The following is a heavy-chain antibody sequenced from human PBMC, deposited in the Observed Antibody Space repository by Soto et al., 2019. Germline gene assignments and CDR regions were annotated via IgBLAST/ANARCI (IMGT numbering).Heavy chain of an antibody. CDR3: DIAESGSYVYYGMDV. V-gene: IGHV1-18*01. CDR2: ISAYNGNT. J-gene: IGHJ6*02. CDR1: GYTFTSYG. D-gene: IGHD1-26*01. Sequence: QAPLVQSGAEVKKPGASVKVSCKASGYTFTSYGISWVRQAPGQGLEWMGWISAYNGNTNYAQKLQGRVTITTDTATITAYMEVTSLRSDDTAVYYCDIAESGSYVYYGMDVWGQGTTVTVSS.